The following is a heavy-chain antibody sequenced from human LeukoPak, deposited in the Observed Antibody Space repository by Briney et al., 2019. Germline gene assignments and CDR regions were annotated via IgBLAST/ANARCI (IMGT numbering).Heavy chain of an antibody. Sequence: SETLSLTCSVSGSSISSGSNYWGWIRQPPGKTLEWIGSIYSSGSTYYNSFLQSRVIIIIDTPNNHFSLTLSSVTAADTAVYYCARSDGYGLVDIWGQGTMVTVSS. CDR3: ARSDGYGLVDI. CDR2: IYSSGST. D-gene: IGHD3-10*01. J-gene: IGHJ3*02. CDR1: GSSISSGSNY. V-gene: IGHV4-39*07.